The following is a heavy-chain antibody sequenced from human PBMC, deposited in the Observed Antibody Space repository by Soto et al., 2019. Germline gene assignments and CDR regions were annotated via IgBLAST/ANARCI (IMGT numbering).Heavy chain of an antibody. D-gene: IGHD3-10*01. Sequence: QVQLVQSGAEVKKPGASVKVSCKASGYTFTRYEINWVRQATGQGLERMGWMNPNSGDTGYAQKFQGRVTMTRNTSISTAYMELSSLRSEDTAVYYCARGELLWFGELLRWGQGTLVTVSS. V-gene: IGHV1-8*01. CDR2: MNPNSGDT. J-gene: IGHJ4*02. CDR1: GYTFTRYE. CDR3: ARGELLWFGELLR.